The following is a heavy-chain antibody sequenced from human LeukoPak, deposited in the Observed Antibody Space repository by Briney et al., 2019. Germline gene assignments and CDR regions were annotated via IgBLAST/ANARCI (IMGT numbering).Heavy chain of an antibody. CDR2: INPNSGGT. V-gene: IGHV1-2*02. J-gene: IGHJ5*02. CDR3: TRAAYCSGGSCSDWFDP. D-gene: IGHD2-15*01. Sequence: ASVKVSCKASGYTFTVNYMYWVRQAPGQGLEWMGWINPNSGGTNYAQKFQGRVTMTRDTSISTAYMELSRLRSDDTAVYYCTRAAYCSGGSCSDWFDPWGQGTLVTVSS. CDR1: GYTFTVNY.